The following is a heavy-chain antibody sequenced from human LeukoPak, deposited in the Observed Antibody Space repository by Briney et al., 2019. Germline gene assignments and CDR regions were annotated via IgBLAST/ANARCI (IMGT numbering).Heavy chain of an antibody. Sequence: GGSLRLACAASGFTFDDYGMSWVRQAPGKGLEWLSGINWNGGSTGYADSVKGRFTISRDNAKNSLYLQMNSLRAEDTALYYCARDRQWLDYYFDYWGQGTLVTVSS. CDR1: GFTFDDYG. D-gene: IGHD6-19*01. CDR2: INWNGGST. CDR3: ARDRQWLDYYFDY. V-gene: IGHV3-20*04. J-gene: IGHJ4*02.